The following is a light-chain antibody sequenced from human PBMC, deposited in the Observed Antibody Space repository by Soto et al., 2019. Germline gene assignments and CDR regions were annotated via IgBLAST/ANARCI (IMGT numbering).Light chain of an antibody. Sequence: DIQMTQSPSSLSASVGDRVTITCRASQSISSYLNWYQQKPGKAPKVLIYAASSLQSGVPSRFSGSGSGTDFTLTISSLQPEDFATYYCQHLNNYPPFTFGPGTKVDLE. V-gene: IGKV1-39*01. CDR1: QSISSY. CDR3: QHLNNYPPFT. J-gene: IGKJ3*01. CDR2: AAS.